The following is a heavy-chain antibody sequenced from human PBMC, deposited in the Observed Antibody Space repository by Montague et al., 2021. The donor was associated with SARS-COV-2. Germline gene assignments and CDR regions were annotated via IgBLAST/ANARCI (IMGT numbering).Heavy chain of an antibody. V-gene: IGHV6-1*01. CDR3: VRYSGWFYFDF. D-gene: IGHD6-19*01. Sequence: CAISGDSVSSHSVAWSWNRQSPSRRLEWLGRTYFKSKWYSDYAPSVRGRLTVNPDASKNEFSLELSYVTPEDTAVYYCVRYSGWFYFDFWGQGTLVTVSS. CDR1: GDSVSSHSVA. J-gene: IGHJ4*02. CDR2: TYFKSKWYS.